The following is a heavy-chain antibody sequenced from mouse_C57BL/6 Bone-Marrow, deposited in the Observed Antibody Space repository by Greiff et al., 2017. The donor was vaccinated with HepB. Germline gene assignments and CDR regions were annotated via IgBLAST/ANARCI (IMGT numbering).Heavy chain of an antibody. J-gene: IGHJ1*03. CDR1: GFSLSTSGMG. CDR3: ARIHYYGSSYVGVWYFDV. Sequence: QVTLKVSGPGILQSSQTLSLTCSFSGFSLSTSGMGVSWIRHPSGQGLEWLAHIYWDDDKRYNPSLKSRLTISKDTSRNQVFLKITSVDTADTATYYGARIHYYGSSYVGVWYFDVWGTGTTVTVSS. D-gene: IGHD1-1*01. CDR2: IYWDDDK. V-gene: IGHV8-12*01.